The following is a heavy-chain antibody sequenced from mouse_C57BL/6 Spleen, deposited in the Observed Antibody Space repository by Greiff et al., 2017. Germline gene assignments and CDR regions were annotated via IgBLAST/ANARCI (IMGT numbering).Heavy chain of an antibody. D-gene: IGHD4-1*01. CDR2: IYPGDGDT. CDR3: ARRGLGRGWYFDV. Sequence: QVQLKQSGPELVKPGASVKISCKASGYAFSSSWMNWVKQRPGKGLEWIGRIYPGDGDTNYNGKFKGKATLTADKSSSTAYMQLSSLTSEDSAVYFCARRGLGRGWYFDVWGTGTTVTVSS. V-gene: IGHV1-82*01. CDR1: GYAFSSSW. J-gene: IGHJ1*03.